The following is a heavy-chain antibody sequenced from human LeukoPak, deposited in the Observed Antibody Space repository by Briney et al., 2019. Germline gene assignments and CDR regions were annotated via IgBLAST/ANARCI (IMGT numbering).Heavy chain of an antibody. CDR1: GYTFTGYY. V-gene: IGHV1-2*02. CDR2: INPNSGGT. CDR3: ARGLSAAAGTGYYYYMDV. J-gene: IGHJ6*03. Sequence: ASVKASCKASGYTFTGYYMHWVRQAPGQGLEWMGWINPNSGGTNYAQKFQGRVTMTRDTSISPAYMELSRLRSDDTAVYYCARGLSAAAGTGYYYYMDVWGKGTTVAISS. D-gene: IGHD6-13*01.